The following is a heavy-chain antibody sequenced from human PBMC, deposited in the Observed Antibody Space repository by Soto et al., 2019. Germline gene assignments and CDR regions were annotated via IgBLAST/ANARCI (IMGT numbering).Heavy chain of an antibody. D-gene: IGHD2-2*01. CDR1: GGSFSGYY. CDR3: ARGLQPSSTSCTNWFDP. J-gene: IGHJ5*02. CDR2: INHSGST. V-gene: IGHV4-34*01. Sequence: SETLSLTCAVYGGSFSGYYWSWIRQPPWKGLEWIGEINHSGSTNYNPSLKSRVTISVDTSKNQFSLKLSSVTAADTAVYYCARGLQPSSTSCTNWFDPWGQGTLVTVSS.